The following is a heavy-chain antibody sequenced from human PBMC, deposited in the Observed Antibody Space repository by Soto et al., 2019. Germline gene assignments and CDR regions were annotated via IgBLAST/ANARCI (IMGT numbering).Heavy chain of an antibody. Sequence: ASVKVSCKASGYTFTGYYMHWVRQAPGQGLEWMGWINPNSGGTNYAQKFQGRVTMTRDTSISTAYMELSRLRSDDTAVYYCARAYDILTGYYYYGMDVWGQGTTVTVSS. J-gene: IGHJ6*02. CDR1: GYTFTGYY. CDR2: INPNSGGT. D-gene: IGHD3-9*01. V-gene: IGHV1-2*02. CDR3: ARAYDILTGYYYYGMDV.